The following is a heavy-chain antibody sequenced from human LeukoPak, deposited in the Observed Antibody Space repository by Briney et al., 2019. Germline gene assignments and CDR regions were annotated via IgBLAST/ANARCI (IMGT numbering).Heavy chain of an antibody. Sequence: GSLRLSCAASGFTFSSYGMQWIRQPPGKGLEWIGSIYYSGSTYYNPSPKSRVTISVDTSKNQFSLKLSSVTAADTAVYYCARDSGVGGSYYLSDYWGQGTLVTVSS. J-gene: IGHJ4*02. CDR1: GFTFSSYG. D-gene: IGHD1-26*01. V-gene: IGHV4-39*02. CDR3: ARDSGVGGSYYLSDY. CDR2: IYYSGST.